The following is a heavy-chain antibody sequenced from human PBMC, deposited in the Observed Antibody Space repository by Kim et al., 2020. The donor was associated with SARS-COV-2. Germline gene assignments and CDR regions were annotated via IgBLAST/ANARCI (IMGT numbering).Heavy chain of an antibody. Sequence: SETLSLTCTVSGGSISSYYWSWIRQPPGKGLEWIGYIYYSGSTNYNPSLKSRVTISVDTSKNQFSLKLSSVTAADTAVYYCARVGGTYYDFWSGSQNWFDPWGQGTLVTVSS. D-gene: IGHD3-3*01. CDR3: ARVGGTYYDFWSGSQNWFDP. V-gene: IGHV4-59*13. CDR2: IYYSGST. J-gene: IGHJ5*02. CDR1: GGSISSYY.